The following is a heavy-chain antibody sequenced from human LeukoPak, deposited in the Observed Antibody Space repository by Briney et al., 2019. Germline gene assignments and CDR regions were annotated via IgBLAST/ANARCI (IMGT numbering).Heavy chain of an antibody. J-gene: IGHJ4*02. Sequence: SQTLSLTCTVSGGSISSGGYSWSWIRQHPGKGLEWIGYIYYSGSTNYNPSLKSRVTISVDTSKNQFSLKLSSVTAADTAVYYCASTRKKTGGVDYWGQGTLVTVSS. CDR2: IYYSGST. D-gene: IGHD7-27*01. V-gene: IGHV4-31*03. CDR3: ASTRKKTGGVDY. CDR1: GGSISSGGYS.